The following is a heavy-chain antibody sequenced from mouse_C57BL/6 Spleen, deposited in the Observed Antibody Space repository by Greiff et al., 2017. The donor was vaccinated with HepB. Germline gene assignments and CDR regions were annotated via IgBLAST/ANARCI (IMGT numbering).Heavy chain of an antibody. CDR3: ASPITTVVAVYWYFDV. V-gene: IGHV1-81*01. D-gene: IGHD1-1*01. CDR1: GYTFTSYG. CDR2: IYPRSGNT. J-gene: IGHJ1*03. Sequence: VQLQQSGAELARPGASVKLSCKASGYTFTSYGISWVKQRTGQGLEWIGEIYPRSGNTYYNEKFKGKATLTADKSSSTAYMELRSLTSEDSAVYFCASPITTVVAVYWYFDVWGTGTTVTVSS.